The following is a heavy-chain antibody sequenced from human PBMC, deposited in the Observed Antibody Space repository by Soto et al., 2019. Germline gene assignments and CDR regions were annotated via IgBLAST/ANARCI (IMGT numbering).Heavy chain of an antibody. D-gene: IGHD2-8*01. CDR3: ARTNGAYSNYFDY. J-gene: IGHJ4*02. V-gene: IGHV3-21*01. CDR1: GFTFSSYS. Sequence: SGFTFSSYSMVWVRQAPEKGLEWVSSIGGSSGHIYYADSLKGRFTISRDNDKNSPYLQMNSLRVDDTAVYYCARTNGAYSNYFDYWGQGTLVTVSS. CDR2: IGGSSGHI.